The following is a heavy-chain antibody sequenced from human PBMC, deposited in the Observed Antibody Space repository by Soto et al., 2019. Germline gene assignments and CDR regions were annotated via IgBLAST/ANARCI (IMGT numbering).Heavy chain of an antibody. CDR3: ARDRKLETSAWARVY. V-gene: IGHV1-46*03. Sequence: QVQLVQSGAEVKKPGAAVEVSCKASGYTFTSHYVHWVRQAPGQGLEWMGLINANSGTTSYAQKFQGRVTMTRDTPTSTVYMELSSLRFEDTAVYYCARDRKLETSAWARVYWGQGTLVTVSS. CDR2: INANSGTT. D-gene: IGHD6-19*01. J-gene: IGHJ4*02. CDR1: GYTFTSHY.